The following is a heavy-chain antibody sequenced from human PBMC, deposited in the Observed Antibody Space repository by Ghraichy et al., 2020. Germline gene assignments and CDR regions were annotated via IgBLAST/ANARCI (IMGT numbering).Heavy chain of an antibody. D-gene: IGHD3-9*01. CDR3: ARAAPYFDLYYFDY. CDR1: GGSISSYY. V-gene: IGHV4-59*01. Sequence: SETLSLTCTVSGGSISSYYWSWIRQPPGKGLEWIGYIYYSGSTNYNPSLKSRVTISVDTSKNQFSLKLSSVTAADTAVYYCARAAPYFDLYYFDYWGQGTLVTVSS. CDR2: IYYSGST. J-gene: IGHJ4*02.